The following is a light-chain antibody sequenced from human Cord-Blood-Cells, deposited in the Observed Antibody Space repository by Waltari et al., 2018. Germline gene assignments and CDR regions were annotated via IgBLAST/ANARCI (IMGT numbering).Light chain of an antibody. J-gene: IGLJ3*02. V-gene: IGLV3-25*03. CDR3: QSADSSGTWV. CDR1: ALPKQY. Sequence: SYELTLPPSVSVSPGQTARNTCSGDALPKQYAYWYQQKPGQAPVLVIYKDSERPSGIPERFSGSSSGTTVTLTISGVQAEDEADYYCQSADSSGTWVFGGGTKLTVL. CDR2: KDS.